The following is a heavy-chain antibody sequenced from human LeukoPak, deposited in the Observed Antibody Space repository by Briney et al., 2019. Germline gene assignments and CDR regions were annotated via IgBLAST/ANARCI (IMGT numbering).Heavy chain of an antibody. CDR3: ASITGNLNAFDI. V-gene: IGHV3-21*01. Sequence: TGGSLRLSCAASGFTFSSYSMNWVRQAPGKGLEWVSSISSSSSYIYYADSVKGRFTISRDNAKNSLYLQMNSLRAEDTAVYYCASITGNLNAFDIWGQGTMVTVSS. D-gene: IGHD1-14*01. J-gene: IGHJ3*02. CDR2: ISSSSSYI. CDR1: GFTFSSYS.